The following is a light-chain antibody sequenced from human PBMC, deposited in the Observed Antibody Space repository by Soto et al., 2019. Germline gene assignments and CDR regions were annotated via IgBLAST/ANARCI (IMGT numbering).Light chain of an antibody. V-gene: IGLV2-14*01. CDR2: EVS. Sequence: QSALTQPASVSGSPGQSITISCTGTSSDVGGYNYVSWYQQHPGKAPKLMIYEVSNRPSGVSNRFSGSKSGNTASLTISCLQAEDEADYYCNSYTSSSTMVFGGGTKVIVL. J-gene: IGLJ2*01. CDR3: NSYTSSSTMV. CDR1: SSDVGGYNY.